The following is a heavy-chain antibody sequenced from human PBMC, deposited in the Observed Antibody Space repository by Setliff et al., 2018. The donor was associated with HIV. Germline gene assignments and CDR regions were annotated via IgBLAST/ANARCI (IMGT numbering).Heavy chain of an antibody. CDR3: ARTPLSIAARSAWDWFDP. D-gene: IGHD6-6*01. CDR1: GYTFTSYA. CDR2: INTNTGNP. V-gene: IGHV7-4-1*02. Sequence: ASVKVSCKASGYTFTSYAMNWVRQAPGQGLEWMGWINTNTGNPTYAQGFTGRFVFSLDTSVSTAYLQISSLKAEDTAVYYCARTPLSIAARSAWDWFDPWGQGTPVTVSS. J-gene: IGHJ5*02.